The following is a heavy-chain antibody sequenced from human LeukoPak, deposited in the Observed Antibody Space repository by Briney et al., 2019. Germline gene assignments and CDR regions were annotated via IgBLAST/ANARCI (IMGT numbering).Heavy chain of an antibody. D-gene: IGHD3-9*01. Sequence: GESLKISCKASGFSFAYSINGYWIAWVRQMPGKGLEWMGIIFPGDSDTRYSPSFQGQVTISADKSITTAYLQWNSLKASDSAMYFCARQPNNYNILTGYQGGFFDYWGQGTLVTVSS. J-gene: IGHJ4*02. CDR1: GFSFAYSINGYW. V-gene: IGHV5-51*01. CDR2: IFPGDSDT. CDR3: ARQPNNYNILTGYQGGFFDY.